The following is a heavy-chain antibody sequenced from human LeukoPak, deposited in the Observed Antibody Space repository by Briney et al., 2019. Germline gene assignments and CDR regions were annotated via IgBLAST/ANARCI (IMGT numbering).Heavy chain of an antibody. J-gene: IGHJ4*02. Sequence: GGSLRLSCAASGFTFSNYAMHWVRQAPGKGLEWVAVISYDGSNKYYADSVKGRFTISRDNSKNTLYLQMNSLRAEDTAVYYCAREAPYSSGYFDYWGQGTLVTVSS. CDR3: AREAPYSSGYFDY. D-gene: IGHD6-19*01. CDR2: ISYDGSNK. V-gene: IGHV3-30-3*01. CDR1: GFTFSNYA.